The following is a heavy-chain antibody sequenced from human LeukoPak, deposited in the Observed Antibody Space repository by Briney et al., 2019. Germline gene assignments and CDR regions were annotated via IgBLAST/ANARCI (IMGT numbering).Heavy chain of an antibody. J-gene: IGHJ4*02. CDR1: GFTFSSYW. D-gene: IGHD6-13*01. CDR3: AREDSSSWQPFDY. Sequence: GGSLRLSCAASGFTFSSYWMSWVRQAPGKGLEWVANIKQDGSEKYYVDSVKGRFTISRDNAKNSLYLQMNSLRAEDTAVYYCAREDSSSWQPFDYWGQGTLVTVSS. V-gene: IGHV3-7*01. CDR2: IKQDGSEK.